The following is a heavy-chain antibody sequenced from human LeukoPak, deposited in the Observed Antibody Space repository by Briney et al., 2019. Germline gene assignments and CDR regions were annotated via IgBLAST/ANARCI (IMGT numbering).Heavy chain of an antibody. V-gene: IGHV3-23*01. J-gene: IGHJ3*02. Sequence: QPSETLSLTCAISGGSISSSNWWTWVRQAPGKGLEWVSGISGSGGSTYYADSVKGRFTISRANSKNTLYLQMNSLRAEDTAVYYCAKTVPPYGSGSYSSPHDAFDIWGQGTMVTVSS. D-gene: IGHD3-10*01. CDR3: AKTVPPYGSGSYSSPHDAFDI. CDR2: ISGSGGST. CDR1: GGSISSSN.